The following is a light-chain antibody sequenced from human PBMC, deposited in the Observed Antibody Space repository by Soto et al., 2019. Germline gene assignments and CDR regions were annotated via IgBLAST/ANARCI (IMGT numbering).Light chain of an antibody. J-gene: IGLJ2*01. CDR2: EAS. Sequence: QSVLTQPASVSGSPGQSITISCTGTSSDVGSYNLVSWYQQHPGKATKLMIYEASKRPSGVSNRFSGSKSGNTASLTISGLQAEDEADYYCCSYAGSRVVFGGGTKLTVL. CDR3: CSYAGSRVV. CDR1: SSDVGSYNL. V-gene: IGLV2-23*01.